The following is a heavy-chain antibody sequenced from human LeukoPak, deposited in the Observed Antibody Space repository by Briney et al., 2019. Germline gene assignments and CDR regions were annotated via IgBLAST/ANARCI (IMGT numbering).Heavy chain of an antibody. CDR2: IYTSGST. CDR1: DGSISSGSYF. V-gene: IGHV4-61*02. J-gene: IGHJ4*02. CDR3: ARGKFSAASGLDY. Sequence: PSETLSLTCTVSDGSISSGSYFWSWIRQPAGKGLEWIGRIYTSGSTNYNPSLKSRVTISVDTSKNQLSLKVSPVTAADTAVYYCARGKFSAASGLDYWGQGTLVTVSS. D-gene: IGHD3-3*01.